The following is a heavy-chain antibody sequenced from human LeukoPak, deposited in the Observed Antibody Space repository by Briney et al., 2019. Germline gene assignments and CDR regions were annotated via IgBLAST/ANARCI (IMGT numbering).Heavy chain of an antibody. Sequence: PSETLSLTCTVSGGSISSYYWSWIRQPAGKGLEWIGRIYTSGSTNYNPSLKSRVTMSVDTSKNQFSLKLSSVTAADTAVYYCARGGYDILTGYKNWFDPRGQGTLVTVSS. CDR2: IYTSGST. CDR1: GGSISSYY. V-gene: IGHV4-4*07. CDR3: ARGGYDILTGYKNWFDP. D-gene: IGHD3-9*01. J-gene: IGHJ5*02.